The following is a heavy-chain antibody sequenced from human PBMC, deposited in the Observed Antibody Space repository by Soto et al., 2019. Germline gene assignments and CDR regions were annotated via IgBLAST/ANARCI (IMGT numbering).Heavy chain of an antibody. D-gene: IGHD1-26*01. CDR2: IYSGGNT. V-gene: IGHV3-53*04. J-gene: IGHJ4*02. CDR1: GFTVSSSY. CDR3: ARAGPTTSLFPTTFDY. Sequence: EVQLVESGGGLVQPGGSLRLSCAASGFTVSSSYMSWVRQAPGKGLEWVSVIYSGGNTYYADSVKGRFTISRHNSKNTLFLQMNRVRVEDTAVYYCARAGPTTSLFPTTFDYWGQGTLVTVSS.